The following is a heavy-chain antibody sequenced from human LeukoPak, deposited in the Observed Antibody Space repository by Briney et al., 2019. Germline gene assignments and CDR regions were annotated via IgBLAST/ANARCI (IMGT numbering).Heavy chain of an antibody. CDR1: GFTFSSYW. Sequence: GGSLRLSCAASGFTFSSYWMSWVRQAPGKGLEWVANIKQDGSEKYYVDSVKGRFTISRDNAKNPLYLQMTSLRAEDTAVYYCARGGRGYSYEYYYYYGMDVWGQGTTVTVSS. V-gene: IGHV3-7*04. D-gene: IGHD5-18*01. J-gene: IGHJ6*02. CDR3: ARGGRGYSYEYYYYYGMDV. CDR2: IKQDGSEK.